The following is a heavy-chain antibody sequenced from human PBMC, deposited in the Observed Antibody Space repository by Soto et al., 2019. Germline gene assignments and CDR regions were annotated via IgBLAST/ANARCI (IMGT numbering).Heavy chain of an antibody. CDR1: GGSISGYY. CDR3: ARGIKYGADSSGVAY. CDR2: IYYSGTT. D-gene: IGHD4-17*01. Sequence: SETLSLTCTVSGGSISGYYWSWIRQPPGRGLEWIGYIYYSGTTSYNPSLNSRVTMSVDTSKNQFSLKVNSVTAADTAVYYCARGIKYGADSSGVAYWGPGTLVTVSS. J-gene: IGHJ4*02. V-gene: IGHV4-59*01.